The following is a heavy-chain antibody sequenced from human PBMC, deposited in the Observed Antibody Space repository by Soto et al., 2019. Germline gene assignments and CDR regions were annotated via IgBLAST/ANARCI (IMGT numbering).Heavy chain of an antibody. Sequence: ASVKVSCKASGYTFINYGISWVRQAPGQGLEWMGWISAYNGNLNYAQKIQGRVTMTTDSSTSTAYMELRSLRSDDTAVYYCVRAYYDSSGYYYVRSWYFDYWGQGTLVTVSS. J-gene: IGHJ4*02. CDR1: GYTFINYG. D-gene: IGHD3-22*01. CDR2: ISAYNGNL. V-gene: IGHV1-18*01. CDR3: VRAYYDSSGYYYVRSWYFDY.